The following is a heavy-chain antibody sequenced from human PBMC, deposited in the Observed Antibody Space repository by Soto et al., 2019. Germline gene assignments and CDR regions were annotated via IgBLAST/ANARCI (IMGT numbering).Heavy chain of an antibody. CDR3: ARHEEVNSSDYGATDHYHAMDV. Sequence: PSETLSLTCTVSGGSVSSDTHYWSWIRQPPGKRLEWMGFIYSSGSTNYNPSLKSRVTMSVDTSKNQFSLKLRSVIVADTAVYKCARHEEVNSSDYGATDHYHAMDVWGQAPTVTVS. CDR1: GGSVSSDTHY. J-gene: IGHJ6*02. V-gene: IGHV4-61*01. CDR2: IYSSGST. D-gene: IGHD4-17*01.